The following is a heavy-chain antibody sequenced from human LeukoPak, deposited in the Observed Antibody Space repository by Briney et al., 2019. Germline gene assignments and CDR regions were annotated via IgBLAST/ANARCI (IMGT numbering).Heavy chain of an antibody. D-gene: IGHD6-19*01. CDR2: ISSSGSTI. Sequence: GGSLRLSCAASGFTFSSYGMHWVRQAPGKGLEWVSYISSSGSTIYYADSVKGRFTISRDNAKNSLYLQMNSLRAEDTAVYYCARGGSSGPSGAFDIWGQGTMVTVSS. CDR3: ARGGSSGPSGAFDI. J-gene: IGHJ3*02. CDR1: GFTFSSYG. V-gene: IGHV3-48*04.